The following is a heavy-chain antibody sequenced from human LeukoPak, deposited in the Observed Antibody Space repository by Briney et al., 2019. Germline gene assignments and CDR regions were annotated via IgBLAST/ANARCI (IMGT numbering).Heavy chain of an antibody. V-gene: IGHV3-48*01. CDR2: ISSSSSTI. Sequence: GGSLRLSCAASGFTFSSYSMNWVRQAPGKGLEWVSYISSSSSTIYYADSVKGRFTISRDNAKNSLYLQMNSLRAEDTAVYYCARDDVRYYDFWSGYYERFDYWGQGTLVTVSS. D-gene: IGHD3-3*01. CDR3: ARDDVRYYDFWSGYYERFDY. J-gene: IGHJ4*02. CDR1: GFTFSSYS.